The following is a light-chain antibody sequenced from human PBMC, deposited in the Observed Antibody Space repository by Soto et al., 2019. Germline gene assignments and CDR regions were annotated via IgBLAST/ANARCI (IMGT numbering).Light chain of an antibody. CDR2: EVS. Sequence: QSALTQPASVSGSPGQSITISCTGTSSDVGAYNYVSWYQQHPGKSPKLMIFEVSDRPSGVSNRFSGSKSGNTDSLTISGLQAEDEADYYCSSYTSSNTLVFGGGTKVTVL. CDR3: SSYTSSNTLV. V-gene: IGLV2-14*01. CDR1: SSDVGAYNY. J-gene: IGLJ2*01.